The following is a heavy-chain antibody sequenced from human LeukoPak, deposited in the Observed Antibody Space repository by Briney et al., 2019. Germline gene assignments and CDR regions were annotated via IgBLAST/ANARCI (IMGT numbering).Heavy chain of an antibody. V-gene: IGHV4-39*07. J-gene: IGHJ4*02. CDR1: GGSISSSSLH. CDR3: ARDRGGFDY. D-gene: IGHD3-10*01. CDR2: IYYSGST. Sequence: PSETLSLTCIVSGGSISSSSLHWGWIRQPPGKGLEWIGSIYYSGSTYYNPSLKSRVTISVDTSKNQFSLKLSSVTAADTAVYYCARDRGGFDYWGPGNLVTVSS.